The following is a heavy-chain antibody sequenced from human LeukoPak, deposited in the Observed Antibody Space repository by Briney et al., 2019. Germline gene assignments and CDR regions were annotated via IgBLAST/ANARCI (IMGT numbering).Heavy chain of an antibody. V-gene: IGHV3-48*03. J-gene: IGHJ4*02. CDR2: ISSSGSTI. CDR1: GFTFSSYE. D-gene: IGHD2-21*02. Sequence: GGSLRLSCAASGFTFSSYEMNWVRQAPGKGLEWVSYISSSGSTIYYADSVKDRFTISRDNAKNSLYLQMNSLRAEDTAVYYCAREMTAIPSFDYWGQGTLVTVSS. CDR3: AREMTAIPSFDY.